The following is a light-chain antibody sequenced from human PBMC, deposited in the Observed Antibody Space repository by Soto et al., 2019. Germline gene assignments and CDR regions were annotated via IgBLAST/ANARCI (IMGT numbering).Light chain of an antibody. CDR1: QNVSSN. V-gene: IGKV3-15*01. CDR3: QHYNNWPRT. Sequence: EIVMTQSPATLSVSPGERATLSCRASQNVSSNLAWYQQKPGQAPRLLIYGASTRATGIPARFSGSGSGTEFTLTISSLQSEDFAVYYFQHYNNWPRTFGQGTKVEIK. CDR2: GAS. J-gene: IGKJ1*01.